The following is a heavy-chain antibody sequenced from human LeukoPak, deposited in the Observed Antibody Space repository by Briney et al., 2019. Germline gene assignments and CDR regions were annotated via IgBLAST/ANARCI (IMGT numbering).Heavy chain of an antibody. Sequence: GGSLRLSLPAPGFTVPSNYLNWVRQAPGKGLEWVSVIYSGGSTNYADSVKGRFTISRDNSKNTLYLRMNSLRAEDTAVYYCIYGYTLDFWGQGTLVTVSS. V-gene: IGHV3-53*01. D-gene: IGHD5-18*01. CDR2: IYSGGST. CDR3: IYGYTLDF. CDR1: GFTVPSNY. J-gene: IGHJ4*02.